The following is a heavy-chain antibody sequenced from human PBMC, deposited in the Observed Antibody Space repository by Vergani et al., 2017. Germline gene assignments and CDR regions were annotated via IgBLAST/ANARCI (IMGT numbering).Heavy chain of an antibody. J-gene: IGHJ4*02. CDR2: INPNAGGP. CDR3: ARENRAYYDILTGLDY. CDR1: GYTFTGYY. Sequence: QVQLVQSGAEVKKPGASVKVSCQASGYTFTGYYILWVRQAPGQGLEWMGWINPNAGGPKYAKKFQGRVTMTRDTSISTAYMELSRLTSDDTGVYYCARENRAYYDILTGLDYWGQGTLVTVSS. D-gene: IGHD3-9*01. V-gene: IGHV1-2*02.